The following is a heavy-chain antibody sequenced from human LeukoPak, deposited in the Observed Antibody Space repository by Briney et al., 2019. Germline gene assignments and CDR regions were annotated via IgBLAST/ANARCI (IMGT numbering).Heavy chain of an antibody. CDR2: IRYDGSNK. CDR1: GFTFSSYG. Sequence: GGFLRLSCAASGFTFSSYGMHWVRQAPGKGLEWVAFIRYDGSNKYYADSVKGRFTISRDNSKNRLYLQMNSLRAEDTAVYYCAKDSTLGEWLYYYYYYMDVWGKGTTVTVSS. CDR3: AKDSTLGEWLYYYYYYMDV. J-gene: IGHJ6*03. V-gene: IGHV3-30*02. D-gene: IGHD3-16*01.